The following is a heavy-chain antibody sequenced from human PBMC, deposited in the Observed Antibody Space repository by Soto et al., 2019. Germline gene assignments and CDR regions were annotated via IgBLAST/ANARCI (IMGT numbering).Heavy chain of an antibody. D-gene: IGHD6-13*01. V-gene: IGHV5-51*01. J-gene: IGHJ4*02. CDR2: IYPGDSDT. CDR3: ARPTSYSSSLAGY. CDR1: GYSFTSYW. Sequence: GESLKISCKGSGYSFTSYWIGWVRQMPGKGLEWMGIIYPGDSDTRYSPSFQGQVTISADKSISTAYLQWSSLKASDTATYYCARPTSYSSSLAGYWGQGTLVTVSS.